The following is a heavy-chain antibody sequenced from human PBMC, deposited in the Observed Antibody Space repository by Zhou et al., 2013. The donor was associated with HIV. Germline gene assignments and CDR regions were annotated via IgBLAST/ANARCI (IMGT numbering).Heavy chain of an antibody. CDR2: INPRSGSV. CDR1: GYTFTSYY. V-gene: IGHV1-46*01. D-gene: IGHD3-10*01. J-gene: IGHJ4*02. CDR3: ARESNASGKGRSVDI. Sequence: QVQLVQSESEVKKPGASVKVSCKTSGYTFTSYYMYWIRQAPGHGPEVMGIINPRSGSVTYVQKFQARVIMTRDTSTTTVYLFMSGLTSEDTAVYYCARESNASGKGRSVDIWGQGTRLIVSS.